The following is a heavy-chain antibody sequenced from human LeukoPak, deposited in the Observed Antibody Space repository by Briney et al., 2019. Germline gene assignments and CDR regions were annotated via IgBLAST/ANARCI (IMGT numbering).Heavy chain of an antibody. J-gene: IGHJ6*03. D-gene: IGHD2/OR15-2a*01. Sequence: GGSLRLSCAASGFTFSSYAMPWVRQAPGKGLEWVAVISYDGGKEYYADSAKGRFIISRDNSKNTLYLQMNSLRVEDTAMYYCARAKDQFNFHYYYMDVWGKGTTVTVSS. CDR1: GFTFSSYA. V-gene: IGHV3-30*01. CDR2: ISYDGGKE. CDR3: ARAKDQFNFHYYYMDV.